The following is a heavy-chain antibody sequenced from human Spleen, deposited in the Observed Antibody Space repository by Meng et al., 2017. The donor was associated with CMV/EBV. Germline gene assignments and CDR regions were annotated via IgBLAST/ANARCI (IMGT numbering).Heavy chain of an antibody. V-gene: IGHV1-18*01. CDR3: ARSDHHRDYYGSGIYDWYFDY. D-gene: IGHD3-10*01. J-gene: IGHJ4*02. CDR2: ISAYNGNT. Sequence: ASVKVSCKASCYTFSRHGISWVRQAPGQGLEWMGCISAYNGNTNYADKLQGRVTMITDTSTRADYMELRRLRSDDTAVYYCARSDHHRDYYGSGIYDWYFDYWGQGTLVTVSS. CDR1: CYTFSRHG.